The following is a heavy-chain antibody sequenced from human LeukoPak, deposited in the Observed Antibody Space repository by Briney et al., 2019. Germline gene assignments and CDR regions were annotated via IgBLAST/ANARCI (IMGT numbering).Heavy chain of an antibody. CDR1: GFPFSNFG. V-gene: IGHV3-30*18. Sequence: PGGSLRLSCTASGFPFSNFGMHWVRQAPGKGLEWVAVISYDGTNEYYVDSVEGRFTISRDNSKNTLYLQMNSLRAEDTAVYYCAKGSASVLRHFDHLSPSETWGQGTLVTVSS. CDR2: ISYDGTNE. D-gene: IGHD3-9*01. J-gene: IGHJ5*02. CDR3: AKGSASVLRHFDHLSPSET.